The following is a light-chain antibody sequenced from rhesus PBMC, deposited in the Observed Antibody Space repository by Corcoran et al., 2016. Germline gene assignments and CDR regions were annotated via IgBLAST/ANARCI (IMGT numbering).Light chain of an antibody. CDR2: GVS. Sequence: ETVVTQSPATLSLSPGERATLSCRASETIDKFLAWYQQKTGPAPRLLIYGVSSRAPGIPARLSGRGSGTAFSLTISSLEPEDFAVYYCQQYSNWPRTFGQGTKVEIK. J-gene: IGKJ1*01. V-gene: IGKV3-42*02. CDR1: ETIDKF. CDR3: QQYSNWPRT.